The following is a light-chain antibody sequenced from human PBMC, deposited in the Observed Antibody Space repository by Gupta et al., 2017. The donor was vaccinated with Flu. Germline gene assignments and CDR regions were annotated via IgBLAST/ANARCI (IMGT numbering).Light chain of an antibody. Sequence: DIQMTQSPSSLTASVGDTATITCRASQDITKYLNWYQQKPGKAPQLLIYDASNLETGVPSRFSGSGSGTDFTFTISSLQPEDIATYYCLQYDNVPCSFGQGTKVEIK. CDR3: LQYDNVPCS. V-gene: IGKV1-33*01. J-gene: IGKJ2*04. CDR1: QDITKY. CDR2: DAS.